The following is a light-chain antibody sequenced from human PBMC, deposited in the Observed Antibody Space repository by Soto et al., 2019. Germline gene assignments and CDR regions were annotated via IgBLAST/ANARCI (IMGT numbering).Light chain of an antibody. CDR2: STS. J-gene: IGLJ2*01. V-gene: IGLV8-61*01. CDR3: VLYMGSGSVV. Sequence: QTVVTQEPSFSVSPGGTVTLTCGLTSGSVSTNHYPTWYQQTPGQTPRTLIYSTSTRSSGVPDRFSGSILGNTAALTITRAQADDESDYYCVLYMGSGSVVFGGGTKLTVL. CDR1: SGSVSTNHY.